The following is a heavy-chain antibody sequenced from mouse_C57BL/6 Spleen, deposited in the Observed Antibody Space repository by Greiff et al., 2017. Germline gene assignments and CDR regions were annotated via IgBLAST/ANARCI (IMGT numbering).Heavy chain of an antibody. V-gene: IGHV1-42*01. CDR3: ASREDSPAMDY. CDR2: INPSTGGT. CDR1: GYSFTGYY. Sequence: EVQLQQSGPELVKPGASVKISCKASGYSFTGYYMNWVKQSPEKSLEWIGEINPSTGGTTYNQKFKAKATLTVDKSSSTAYMQLKSLTSEDSAVYYCASREDSPAMDYWGRGTSVTVSS. J-gene: IGHJ4*01.